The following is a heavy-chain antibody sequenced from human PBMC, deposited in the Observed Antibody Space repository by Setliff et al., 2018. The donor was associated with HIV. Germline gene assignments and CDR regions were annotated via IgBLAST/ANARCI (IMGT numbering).Heavy chain of an antibody. CDR2: IYHSGTT. CDR3: ARAMGANWSYYYYMDV. CDR1: GYSISSGYY. V-gene: IGHV4-38-2*01. J-gene: IGHJ6*03. Sequence: ASETLSLTCDVSGYSISSGYYWGWIRQPPGKGLEWIGSIYHSGTTYYNPSLKSRVTISVDTSKKQLSLKLNSVTAADTAVYYCARAMGANWSYYYYMDVWGKGTTVTVSS. D-gene: IGHD1-26*01.